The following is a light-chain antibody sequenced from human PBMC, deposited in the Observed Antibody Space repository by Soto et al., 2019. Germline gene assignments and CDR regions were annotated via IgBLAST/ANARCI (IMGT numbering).Light chain of an antibody. V-gene: IGKV3-20*01. CDR1: QSVSSSY. J-gene: IGKJ4*01. CDR3: QQYGSSPLI. CDR2: GAS. Sequence: EIVLTKSPGTLSLSPGERATLSCRASQSVSSSYLAWYQQKPGQAPRLLIYGASSRATVIPDRFSGSGSGTDFTLTISRLEPEDFAVYYCQQYGSSPLIFGGGTKVEIK.